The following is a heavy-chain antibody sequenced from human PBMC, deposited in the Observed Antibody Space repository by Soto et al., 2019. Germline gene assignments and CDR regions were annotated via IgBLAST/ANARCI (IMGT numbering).Heavy chain of an antibody. CDR3: ARESPPPYRTYSSSWEYYFDY. D-gene: IGHD6-13*01. CDR2: IYYSGST. J-gene: IGHJ4*02. CDR1: GGSISSGGYY. Sequence: SETLSLTCTVSGGSISSGGYYWSWIRQHPGKGLELIGYIYYSGSTNYNPSLKSRVTISVDTSKNQFSLKLSSVTAADTAVYYCARESPPPYRTYSSSWEYYFDYWGQGTLVTVSS. V-gene: IGHV4-61*08.